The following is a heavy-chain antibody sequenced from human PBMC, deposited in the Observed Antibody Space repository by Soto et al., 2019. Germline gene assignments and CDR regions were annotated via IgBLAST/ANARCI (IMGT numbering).Heavy chain of an antibody. V-gene: IGHV3-23*01. CDR1: GFTFSSYA. Sequence: GGSLRLSCAASGFTFSSYAMIWVRQAPGKGLEWVSAISGSGGSTYYADSVKGRFTISRDNSKNTLYLQMNSLRAEDTAVYYCAKDKGSGWYRDAFDIWGQGTMVTVSS. CDR2: ISGSGGST. D-gene: IGHD6-19*01. J-gene: IGHJ3*02. CDR3: AKDKGSGWYRDAFDI.